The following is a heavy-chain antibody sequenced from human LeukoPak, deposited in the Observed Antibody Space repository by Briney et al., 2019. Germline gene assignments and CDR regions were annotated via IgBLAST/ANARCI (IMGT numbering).Heavy chain of an antibody. J-gene: IGHJ4*02. Sequence: SETLSLTCAVYGGSFSGYYWSWIRQPPGKGLEWIGEINHSGSTNYSPSLKSRVTISVDTSKNQFSLKLSSVTAADTAVYYCARPNSSGYSYYFDYWGQGTLVTVSS. V-gene: IGHV4-34*01. CDR2: INHSGST. D-gene: IGHD3-22*01. CDR1: GGSFSGYY. CDR3: ARPNSSGYSYYFDY.